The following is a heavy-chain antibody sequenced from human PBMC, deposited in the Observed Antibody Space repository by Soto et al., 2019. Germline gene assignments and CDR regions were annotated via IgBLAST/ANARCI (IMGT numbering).Heavy chain of an antibody. D-gene: IGHD6-19*01. J-gene: IGHJ5*02. CDR2: ISAYNGHT. Sequence: QVQLVQSGAEVKKPGASVKVSCKASGYTFTSYGISWVRQAPGQGLEWMGWISAYNGHTNYAQKLQGRVTMTPDTPPSTAYVELRSLRSDDTAVYYCERGKVKPRWLSSKRFDPLGQGTLVTVSS. CDR3: ERGKVKPRWLSSKRFDP. V-gene: IGHV1-18*01. CDR1: GYTFTSYG.